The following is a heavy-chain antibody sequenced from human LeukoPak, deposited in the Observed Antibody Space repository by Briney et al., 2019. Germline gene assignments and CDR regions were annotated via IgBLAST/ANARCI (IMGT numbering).Heavy chain of an antibody. D-gene: IGHD1-26*01. CDR3: AREVGASEFDY. J-gene: IGHJ4*02. V-gene: IGHV3-48*04. CDR1: GFTFSSYS. CDR2: ISSRSSTI. Sequence: GGSLRLSCAASGFTFSSYSMNWVRQAPGKGLEWVSYISSRSSTIYYADSVKGRFTISRDNAKNSLYLQMNSLRAEDTAVYYCAREVGASEFDYWGQGTLVTVSS.